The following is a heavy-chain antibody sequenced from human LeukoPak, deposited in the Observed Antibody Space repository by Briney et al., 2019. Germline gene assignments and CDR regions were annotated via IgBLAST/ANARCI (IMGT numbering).Heavy chain of an antibody. CDR1: GGTFSSYA. D-gene: IGHD2-2*01. V-gene: IGHV1-69*13. Sequence: SVKVSCKASGGTFSSYAISWVRQAPGQGLEWMGGIIPIFGTANYAQKFQGRVTITADESTSTAYMELSSLRSEDTAVYYCARDYCSRTSCPRPYFDYWGQGTLATVSS. CDR3: ARDYCSRTSCPRPYFDY. J-gene: IGHJ4*02. CDR2: IIPIFGTA.